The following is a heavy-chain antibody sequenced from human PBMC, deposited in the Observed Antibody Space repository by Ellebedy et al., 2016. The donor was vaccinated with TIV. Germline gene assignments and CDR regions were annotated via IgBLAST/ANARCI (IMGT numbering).Heavy chain of an antibody. J-gene: IGHJ4*02. D-gene: IGHD4-17*01. CDR1: GFLFDAYG. CDR2: ISAYNGDT. V-gene: IGHV1-18*04. CDR3: ATSYGDYGH. Sequence: ASVKVSCKASGFLFDAYGISWARQAPGQGLEWMEWISAYNGDTIYAHHFKGRLIMTTDTSKATAFMELRSLTSDDTAVYYFATSYGDYGHWGQGTLVAVSS.